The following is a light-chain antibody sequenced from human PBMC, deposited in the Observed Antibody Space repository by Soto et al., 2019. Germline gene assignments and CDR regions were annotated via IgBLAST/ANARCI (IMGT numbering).Light chain of an antibody. J-gene: IGKJ4*01. CDR2: AAS. CDR3: QQLNSYPLT. Sequence: IPLTPSPSSLSASVGDSVTITCRASQGISSYLAWYQQEPGKAPKLLIYAASTLQSGVPSRFSGGGSGTDFTLTISSLQPEDFATYYCQQLNSYPLTFGGGTTVEIK. CDR1: QGISSY. V-gene: IGKV1-9*01.